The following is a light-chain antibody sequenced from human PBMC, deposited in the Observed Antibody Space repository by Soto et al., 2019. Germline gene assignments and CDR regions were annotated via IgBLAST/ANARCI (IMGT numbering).Light chain of an antibody. CDR2: AAS. CDR1: QRISSY. J-gene: IGKJ1*01. CDR3: QQSYSTPRT. Sequence: DIQMTQSPSSLSASVGDRVTITCRASQRISSYLNWYQQQPGKAPKLLIYAASSLQSGVPSRFSGSGSGTHFTLTISSLQPEDFATYYCQQSYSTPRTFGQGTKVEIK. V-gene: IGKV1-39*01.